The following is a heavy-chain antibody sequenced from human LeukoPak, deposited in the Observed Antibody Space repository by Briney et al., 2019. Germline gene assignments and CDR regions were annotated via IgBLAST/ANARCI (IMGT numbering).Heavy chain of an antibody. V-gene: IGHV4-31*03. CDR3: ARGRYDFCTHWVEYGMDV. CDR1: GGSFSGYL. CDR2: IYYSGST. D-gene: IGHD3-3*01. Sequence: SETLSLTCTVSGGSFSGYLWSWIRQHPGKGLEWIGYIYYSGSTYYNPSLKSRVTISVDTSKNQFSLKLSSVTAADTAVYYCARGRYDFCTHWVEYGMDVWGQGTTVTVSS. J-gene: IGHJ6*02.